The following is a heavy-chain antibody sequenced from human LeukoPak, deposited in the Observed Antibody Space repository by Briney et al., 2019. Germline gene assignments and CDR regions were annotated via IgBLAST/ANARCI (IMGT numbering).Heavy chain of an antibody. V-gene: IGHV3-23*01. J-gene: IGHJ4*02. Sequence: GGSLRLSCAASGFTFSTYAMSWVRRAPGKGLEWVSAISGRGDNTYYIDSVKGRFTISRDNSKNTLYLQMNSLRAEDTAVYYCAKERDSKGYFDYWGQGTLVTVSS. CDR2: ISGRGDNT. CDR3: AKERDSKGYFDY. CDR1: GFTFSTYA. D-gene: IGHD2-15*01.